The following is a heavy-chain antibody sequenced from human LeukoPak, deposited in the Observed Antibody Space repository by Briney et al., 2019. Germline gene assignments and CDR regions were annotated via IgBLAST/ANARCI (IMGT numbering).Heavy chain of an antibody. J-gene: IGHJ4*02. CDR2: ISAYNGNT. Sequence: ASAKVSCKASGYTFTSYGISWVRQAPGQGLEWMGWISAYNGNTNYAQKLQGRVTMTTDTSTSTAYMELRSLRSDDTAVYYCARQYYYDSSGYCYDYWGQGTLVTVSS. V-gene: IGHV1-18*01. CDR3: ARQYYYDSSGYCYDY. CDR1: GYTFTSYG. D-gene: IGHD3-22*01.